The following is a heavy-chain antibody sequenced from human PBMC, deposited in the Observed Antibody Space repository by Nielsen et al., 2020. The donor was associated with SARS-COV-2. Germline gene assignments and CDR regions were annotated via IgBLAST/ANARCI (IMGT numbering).Heavy chain of an antibody. CDR3: ARDGYCSSTSCYIYMDV. D-gene: IGHD2-2*02. V-gene: IGHV3-48*02. J-gene: IGHJ6*03. CDR1: GFTFSSYS. Sequence: GESLKISCAASGFTFSSYSMNWVRQAPGKGLEWVSYISSSTSTIYYADSVKGRFTISRDNAKNSLYLQMNSLRDEDTAVYYCARDGYCSSTSCYIYMDVWGKGTTVTVSS. CDR2: ISSSTSTI.